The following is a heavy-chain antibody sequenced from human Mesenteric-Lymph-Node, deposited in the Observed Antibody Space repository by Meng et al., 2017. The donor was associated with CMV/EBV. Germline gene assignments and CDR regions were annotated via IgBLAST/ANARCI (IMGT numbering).Heavy chain of an antibody. V-gene: IGHV3-21*01. CDR2: ISSSSSYI. CDR1: GCNFSSYS. CDR3: ARVSLAAAGTFWFDP. D-gene: IGHD6-13*01. Sequence: VQLVESGGGRVKHGGSLRLSCPASGCNFSSYSMNWVRQAPGKGLEWVSSISSSSSYIYYADSVKGRFTISRDNAKNSLYLQMNSLRAEDTAVYYCARVSLAAAGTFWFDPWGQGPLVTVSS. J-gene: IGHJ5*02.